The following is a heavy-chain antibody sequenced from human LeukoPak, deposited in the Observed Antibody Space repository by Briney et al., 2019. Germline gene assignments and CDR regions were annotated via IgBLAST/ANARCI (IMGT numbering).Heavy chain of an antibody. CDR1: GGSFSGYY. D-gene: IGHD3-10*01. V-gene: IGHV4-34*01. CDR3: ARGWYGSNYFDY. J-gene: IGHJ4*02. CDR2: INHSGST. Sequence: SETLSLTCAVYGGSFSGYYWSWIHQPPGKGLEWIGEINHSGSTNYNPSLKSRVTISVDTSKNQFSLKLSSVTAADTAVYYCARGWYGSNYFDYWGQGTLVTVSS.